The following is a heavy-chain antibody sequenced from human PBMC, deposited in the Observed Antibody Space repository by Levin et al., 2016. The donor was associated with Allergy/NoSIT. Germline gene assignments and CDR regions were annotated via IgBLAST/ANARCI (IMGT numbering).Heavy chain of an antibody. CDR1: GGSISSSSYY. D-gene: IGHD1-26*01. J-gene: IGHJ5*02. V-gene: IGHV4-39*01. Sequence: SETLSLTCTVSGGSISSSSYYWGWIRQPPGKGLEWIGSIYYSGSTYYNPSLKSRVTISVDTSKNQFSLKLSSVTAADTAVYYCARVVGWELANWFDPWGQGTLVTVSS. CDR2: IYYSGST. CDR3: ARVVGWELANWFDP.